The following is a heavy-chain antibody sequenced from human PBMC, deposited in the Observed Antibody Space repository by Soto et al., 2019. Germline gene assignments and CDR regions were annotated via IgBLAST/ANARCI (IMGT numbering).Heavy chain of an antibody. V-gene: IGHV1-69*06. Sequence: SVKVSCKASGGTFSSYAISWLRQAPGQGLEWMGGIIPIFGTANYAQKFQGRVTITADKSTSTAYMELSSLRSEDTAVYYCARDLPGSYGTDNWFDPWGQGTLVTVSS. CDR2: IIPIFGTA. D-gene: IGHD1-26*01. CDR3: ARDLPGSYGTDNWFDP. J-gene: IGHJ5*02. CDR1: GGTFSSYA.